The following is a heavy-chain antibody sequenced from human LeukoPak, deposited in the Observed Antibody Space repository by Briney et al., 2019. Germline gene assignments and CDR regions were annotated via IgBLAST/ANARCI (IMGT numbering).Heavy chain of an antibody. CDR3: ARDPRVDHSGMDV. J-gene: IGHJ6*02. CDR2: IFSDDNT. D-gene: IGHD2-15*01. Sequence: GGSLTLSCAASGSTVSSNYMNWVRQGPGKGLEWISTIFSDDNTYYADSVKGRFIISRDNFKNTLYLQMSSLRVEDTAVYYCARDPRVDHSGMDVWGQGTTVTVSS. CDR1: GSTVSSNY. V-gene: IGHV3-66*01.